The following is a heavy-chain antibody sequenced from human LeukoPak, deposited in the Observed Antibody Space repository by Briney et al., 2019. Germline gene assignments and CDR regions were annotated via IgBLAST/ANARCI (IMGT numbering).Heavy chain of an antibody. CDR2: INHSGST. CDR3: AREPGWTIAARPFDY. D-gene: IGHD6-6*01. CDR1: GSSFSGYY. Sequence: PSETLSLTCGVYGSSFSGYYWSWIRQLPGKGLEWIGEINHSGSTNYNVSLKSRVTISVDTSRKQFSLKLSSVTAADSAMYYCAREPGWTIAARPFDYCGQGTLVTVSS. V-gene: IGHV4-34*01. J-gene: IGHJ4*02.